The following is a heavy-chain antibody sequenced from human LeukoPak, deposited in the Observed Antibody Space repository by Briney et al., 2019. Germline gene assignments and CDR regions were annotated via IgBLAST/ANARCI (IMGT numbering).Heavy chain of an antibody. CDR1: GGSISSGGYY. D-gene: IGHD2-15*01. V-gene: IGHV4-31*03. J-gene: IGHJ3*02. CDR3: ARYCSGGSCYPPDDDAFDI. CDR2: IYYSGST. Sequence: SETLSLTCTVSGGSISSGGYYWSWIRQHPGKGLEWIGYIYYSGSTYYNPSLKGRLIISVDTSKNQFSLKLSSVTAADTAVYYCARYCSGGSCYPPDDDAFDIWGQGTMVTVSS.